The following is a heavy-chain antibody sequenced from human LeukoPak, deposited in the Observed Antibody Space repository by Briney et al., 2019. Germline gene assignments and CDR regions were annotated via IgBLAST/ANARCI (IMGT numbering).Heavy chain of an antibody. CDR1: GFTFSGYA. CDR2: ISGSGGSA. CDR3: ARSHYYDSSGSDY. V-gene: IGHV3-23*01. D-gene: IGHD3-22*01. Sequence: AGGSLRLSCAASGFTFSGYAMSWVRQAPGKGLEWVSAISGSGGSAYYADSVKGRFTISRDNSKNTLYLQMNSLRAEDTAVYYCARSHYYDSSGSDYWGQGTLVTVSS. J-gene: IGHJ4*02.